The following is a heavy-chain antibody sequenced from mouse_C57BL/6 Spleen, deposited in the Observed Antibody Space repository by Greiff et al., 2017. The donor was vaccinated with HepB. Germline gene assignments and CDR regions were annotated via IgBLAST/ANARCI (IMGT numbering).Heavy chain of an antibody. Sequence: EVQLVESEGGLVQPGRSMKLSCTASGFTFSDYYMAWVRQVPEKGLEWVANINYDGSSTYYLDSLKSRFIISRDNAKNILYLQMSSLKSEDTATYYCARGPIYYDYDVGAMDYWGQGTSVTVSS. CDR3: ARGPIYYDYDVGAMDY. CDR2: INYDGSST. CDR1: GFTFSDYY. J-gene: IGHJ4*01. V-gene: IGHV5-16*01. D-gene: IGHD2-4*01.